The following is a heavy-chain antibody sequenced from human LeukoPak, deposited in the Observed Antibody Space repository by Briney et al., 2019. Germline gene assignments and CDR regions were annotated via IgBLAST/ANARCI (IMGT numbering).Heavy chain of an antibody. V-gene: IGHV4-30-2*01. Sequence: SETLSLTCTVFGGSISSGGYYWSWIRQPPGKGLEWIGYIYHSGSTYYNPSLKSRVTISVDRSKNQFSLKLSSVTAADTAVYYCARYYCSSTSCYNGIDYWGQGTLVTVSS. D-gene: IGHD2-2*02. J-gene: IGHJ4*02. CDR1: GGSISSGGYY. CDR3: ARYYCSSTSCYNGIDY. CDR2: IYHSGST.